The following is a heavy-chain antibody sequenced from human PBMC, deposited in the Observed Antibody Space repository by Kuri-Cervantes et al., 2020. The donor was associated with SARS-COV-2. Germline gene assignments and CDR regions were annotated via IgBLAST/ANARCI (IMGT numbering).Heavy chain of an antibody. Sequence: SGPPLVKPTQLFTLTRTFSGFSLRTRGVVVGWIRQPPGKALEWLALIYCNDDKRYSPSLMNRLTITKDTSRNQVVLTMTNIDPVDTPTYYCAHSPPPPRKTITMVRGVISYFDYWGQGTLVTVSS. D-gene: IGHD3-10*01. J-gene: IGHJ4*02. V-gene: IGHV2-5*01. CDR2: IYCNDDK. CDR1: GFSLRTRGVV. CDR3: AHSPPPPRKTITMVRGVISYFDY.